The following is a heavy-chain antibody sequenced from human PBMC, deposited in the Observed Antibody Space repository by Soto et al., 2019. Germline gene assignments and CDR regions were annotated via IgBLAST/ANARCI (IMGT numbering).Heavy chain of an antibody. D-gene: IGHD1-26*01. Sequence: GGSLRLSCAASGFTFSSNAMSWVRQAPGKGLEWVSVISNSGGDTLYADSVKGRFTISRDNAKNSLYLQMNSLRDEDTAVYYCXRDGKWEVVLYYYEYWGQGTLVTV. CDR2: ISNSGGDT. CDR1: GFTFSSNA. J-gene: IGHJ4*02. V-gene: IGHV3-23*01. CDR3: XRDGKWEVVLYYYEY.